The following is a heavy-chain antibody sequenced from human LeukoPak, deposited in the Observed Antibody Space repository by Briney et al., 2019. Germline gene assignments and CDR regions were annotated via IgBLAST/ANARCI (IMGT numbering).Heavy chain of an antibody. J-gene: IGHJ6*02. D-gene: IGHD3-10*01. CDR1: GYSFTNYW. CDR3: ARHGDWASGIYRSYYYDMDV. CDR2: IYPGDSYT. Sequence: GESLKISCKGYGYSFTNYWIGWVRQMPGKGLEWMGIIYPGDSYTRYSPSFQGQVTISADKSISTAFLQWSSLKASDTAIYYCARHGDWASGIYRSYYYDMDVWGQGTTVTVSS. V-gene: IGHV5-51*01.